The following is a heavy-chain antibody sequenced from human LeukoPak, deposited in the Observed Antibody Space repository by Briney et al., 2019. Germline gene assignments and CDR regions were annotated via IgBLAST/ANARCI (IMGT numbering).Heavy chain of an antibody. V-gene: IGHV3-15*01. CDR1: GFTFSNAW. Sequence: GGSLRLSCAASGFTFSNAWMTWVRQAPGKGLEWVGRIKSNSDGGTADYAAPVKGRFTISRDDSKNTLYLQMNSLKTEDTAVYYCTTYSGLENWFAPGGKGPLVPVS. CDR3: TTYSGLENWFAP. CDR2: IKSNSDGGTA. D-gene: IGHD2-21*01. J-gene: IGHJ5*02.